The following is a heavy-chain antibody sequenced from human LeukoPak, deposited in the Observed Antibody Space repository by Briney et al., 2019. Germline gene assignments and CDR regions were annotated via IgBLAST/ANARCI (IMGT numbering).Heavy chain of an antibody. J-gene: IGHJ6*02. CDR1: GFTFSTYW. CDR2: INSDGSST. Sequence: GGSLRLSCAASGFTFSTYWMHWVRQAPGKGLVWVSRINSDGSSTSYADSVKGRFTISRDNAKNSLYLQMNSLRAEDTAVYYCARALYYDFWSGYLYGMDVWGQGTTVTVSS. CDR3: ARALYYDFWSGYLYGMDV. V-gene: IGHV3-74*01. D-gene: IGHD3-3*01.